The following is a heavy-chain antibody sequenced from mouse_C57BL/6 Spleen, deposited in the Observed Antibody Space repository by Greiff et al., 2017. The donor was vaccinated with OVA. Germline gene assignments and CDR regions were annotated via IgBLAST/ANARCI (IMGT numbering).Heavy chain of an antibody. CDR3: ARDRAGSFYY. J-gene: IGHJ2*01. CDR1: GYSITSGYY. CDR2: ISYDGSN. V-gene: IGHV3-6*01. D-gene: IGHD3-1*01. Sequence: VQLQESGPGLVKPSQSLSLTCSVTGYSITSGYYWNWIRQFPGNKLEWMGYISYDGSNNYNPSLKNRISITRDTSKNQFFLKLNSVTTEDTATYYCARDRAGSFYYWGQGTTLTVSS.